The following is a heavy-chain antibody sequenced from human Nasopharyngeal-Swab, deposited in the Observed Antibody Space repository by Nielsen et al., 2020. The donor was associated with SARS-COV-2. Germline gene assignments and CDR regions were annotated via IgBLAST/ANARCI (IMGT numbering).Heavy chain of an antibody. J-gene: IGHJ4*02. Sequence: WVRQAPEQGLEWMGWISAYNGNTNYAQKLQGRFTMTTDISTSTAYMKLRSLRSDDTAVYYCAREGLYYDFWSGFDYWGQGTLVTVSS. CDR3: AREGLYYDFWSGFDY. D-gene: IGHD3-3*01. V-gene: IGHV1-18*01. CDR2: ISAYNGNT.